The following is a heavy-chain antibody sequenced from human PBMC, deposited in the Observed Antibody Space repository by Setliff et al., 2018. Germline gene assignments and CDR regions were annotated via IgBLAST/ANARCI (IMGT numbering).Heavy chain of an antibody. CDR1: GGTFSNYG. CDR3: ASYERYCYGGSCYYFDY. D-gene: IGHD2-15*01. J-gene: IGHJ4*02. Sequence: GASVKVSCKASGGTFSNYGFTWVRQAPGQGLEWMGIIHPSGGSTTYAQKFQGRVTMTRDTSTGTVNMELSSLRSEDTAVYYCASYERYCYGGSCYYFDYWGQGTLVTVSS. CDR2: IHPSGGST. V-gene: IGHV1-46*01.